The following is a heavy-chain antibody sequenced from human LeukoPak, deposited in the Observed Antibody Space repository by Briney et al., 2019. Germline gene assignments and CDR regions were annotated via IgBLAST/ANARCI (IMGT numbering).Heavy chain of an antibody. CDR3: ARDPHGGSGGRHDAFDI. V-gene: IGHV3-74*01. CDR1: GFRFSSSW. Sequence: SGGSLRLSCAASGFRFSSSWMHWVRQAPGEGLVWVSRIKSDGSSASYADSVKGRFTISRDNAKNTLYLQMNSLKAEDTAVYYCARDPHGGSGGRHDAFDIWGQGTMVTVSS. CDR2: IKSDGSSA. J-gene: IGHJ3*02. D-gene: IGHD3-10*01.